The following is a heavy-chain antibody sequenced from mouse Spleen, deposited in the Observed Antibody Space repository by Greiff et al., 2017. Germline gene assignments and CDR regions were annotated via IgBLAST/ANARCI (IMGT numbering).Heavy chain of an antibody. V-gene: IGHV1-42*01. D-gene: IGHD2-14*01. J-gene: IGHJ3*01. Sequence: VQLQQSGPELVKPGASVKISCKASGYSFTGYYMNWVKQSPEKSLEWIGEINPSTGGTTYNQKFKAKATLTVDKSSSTAYMQLKSLTSEDSAVYYCARDRYGFAYWGQGTLVTVSA. CDR3: ARDRYGFAY. CDR1: GYSFTGYY. CDR2: INPSTGGT.